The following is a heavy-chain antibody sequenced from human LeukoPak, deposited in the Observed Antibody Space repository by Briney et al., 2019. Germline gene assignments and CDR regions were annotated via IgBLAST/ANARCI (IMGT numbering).Heavy chain of an antibody. V-gene: IGHV1-18*01. CDR2: ISAYHGNA. J-gene: IGHJ4*02. CDR1: GYTFTSSG. CDR3: ARDQDYCHSARCYQFDY. D-gene: IGHD2-2*01. Sequence: GASVKVSCKTSGYTFTSSGVSWVRQAPGQGLEWMGRISAYHGNANYAQKFTGRVTMTTDTSTSTAYMELRSLRSDDTAVYYCARDQDYCHSARCYQFDYWGQGTLVTVSS.